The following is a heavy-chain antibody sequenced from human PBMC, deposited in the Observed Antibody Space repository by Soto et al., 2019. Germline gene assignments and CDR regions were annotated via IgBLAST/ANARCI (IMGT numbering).Heavy chain of an antibody. CDR3: AAGGGLPRYY. J-gene: IGHJ4*02. Sequence: QLQLQESGSGLVKPSQTLSLTCAVSGGSISSGGYSWSWIRQPPGKGLEWIGDMYHSGSTYYNPSLKSRVTISGYRSKNQFSLKLSSVTAADTAVYYCAAGGGLPRYYWGQGTLVTVSS. CDR2: MYHSGST. CDR1: GGSISSGGYS. V-gene: IGHV4-30-2*01. D-gene: IGHD5-12*01.